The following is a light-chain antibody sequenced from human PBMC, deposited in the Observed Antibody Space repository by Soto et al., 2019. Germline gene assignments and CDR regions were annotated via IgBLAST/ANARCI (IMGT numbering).Light chain of an antibody. V-gene: IGKV3-11*01. CDR1: QSVSSY. CDR2: DAS. J-gene: IGKJ1*01. CDR3: QQRSNWPT. Sequence: EIVLTQSPATLSLSPGERATLSCRASQSVSSYLAWYQQKPGQAPRLLIYDASNRATGIPPRFSGSGSGTDFTLTISSLEPEDFAVYYCQQRSNWPTFGQGTKVEIK.